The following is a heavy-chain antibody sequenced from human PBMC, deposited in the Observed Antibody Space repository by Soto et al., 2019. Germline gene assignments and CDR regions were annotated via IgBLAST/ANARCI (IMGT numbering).Heavy chain of an antibody. Sequence: GASVKVSCKASGYTFTCYGISWVRQAPGQGLEWMGWISAYNGNTNHAQKLQGRVTMTTDTSTSTAYMELRSLRSDDTAVYYCAREPVVVVPGGWFDPWGQGTLVTVSS. CDR2: ISAYNGNT. D-gene: IGHD2-15*01. CDR3: AREPVVVVPGGWFDP. CDR1: GYTFTCYG. V-gene: IGHV1-18*01. J-gene: IGHJ5*02.